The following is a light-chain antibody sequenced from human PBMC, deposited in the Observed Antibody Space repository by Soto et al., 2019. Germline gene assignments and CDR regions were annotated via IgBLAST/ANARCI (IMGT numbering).Light chain of an antibody. CDR2: GAS. V-gene: IGKV3-20*01. CDR1: QSVSSGY. J-gene: IGKJ2*01. CDR3: QQYCTSTET. Sequence: DSVMTQSPGTLSVSPGERATLSCRATQSVSSGYLACYQQKPGQAPMLLIYGASSRANGIPERFSGSGSGTDFTLTISRLEPEDFAIYYCQQYCTSTETFGQGTKLEIK.